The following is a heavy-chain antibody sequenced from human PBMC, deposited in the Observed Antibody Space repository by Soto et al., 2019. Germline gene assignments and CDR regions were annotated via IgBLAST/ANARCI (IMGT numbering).Heavy chain of an antibody. CDR3: ARTDRDFYGLDV. J-gene: IGHJ6*02. Sequence: EVQLVESGGGLVQPGGSLRLSCEASGFTFRNYDMHWGRQGTEKGLEWVSGISAAGDPDYADSVEGRFSFSRENAQNSFFLQMNSLRVGDTAVYYCARTDRDFYGLDVWGQGTTVIVSS. CDR2: ISAAGDP. V-gene: IGHV3-13*05. CDR1: GFTFRNYD.